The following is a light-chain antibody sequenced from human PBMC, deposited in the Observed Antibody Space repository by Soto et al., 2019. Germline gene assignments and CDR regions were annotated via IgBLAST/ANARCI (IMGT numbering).Light chain of an antibody. V-gene: IGKV3-20*01. CDR1: QSVSSSS. CDR3: QQYGSSLPIT. CDR2: GAS. Sequence: EIVLTQSPATLSLYPGERATHSCRASQSVSSSSLAWYQQKPGQAPRLLIYGASSRATGIPDRFSGSGSGTDFTLTISILDLEDFAVFFCQQYGSSLPITFSHGTRLEIK. J-gene: IGKJ5*01.